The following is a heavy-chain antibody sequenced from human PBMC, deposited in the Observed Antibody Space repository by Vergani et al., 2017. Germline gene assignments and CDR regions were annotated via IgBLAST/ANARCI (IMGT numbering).Heavy chain of an antibody. CDR3: ARVGGRFSMVRGVIYFDY. CDR2: FYYSGST. D-gene: IGHD3-10*01. Sequence: QVQLQESGPGLVKPSQTLSLTCTVSGGSISSGDYYWSWIRQPPGKGLEWIGYFYYSGSTYYNPSLKSRVTISVDTSKNQFSLKLSSVTAADTAVYYCARVGGRFSMVRGVIYFDYWGQGTLVTVSS. J-gene: IGHJ4*02. CDR1: GGSISSGDYY. V-gene: IGHV4-30-4*01.